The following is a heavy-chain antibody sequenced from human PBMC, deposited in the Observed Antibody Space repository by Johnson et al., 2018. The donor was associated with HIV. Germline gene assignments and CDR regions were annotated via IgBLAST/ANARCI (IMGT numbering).Heavy chain of an antibody. CDR1: GFTFSSYA. CDR3: ARDQAGRGDAFDI. D-gene: IGHD6-13*01. CDR2: ISSNGGST. J-gene: IGHJ3*02. Sequence: RLSCAASGFTFSSYAMHWVRQAPGKGLEYVSAISSNGGSTYYANSVKGRFTISRDNSKNTLYLQMGSLRAEDMAVYYCARDQAGRGDAFDIWGQGTMVTVSS. V-gene: IGHV3-64*01.